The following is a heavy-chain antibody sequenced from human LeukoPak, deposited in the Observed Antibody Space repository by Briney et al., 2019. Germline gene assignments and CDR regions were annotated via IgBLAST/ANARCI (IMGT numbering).Heavy chain of an antibody. D-gene: IGHD6-19*01. V-gene: IGHV1-18*01. CDR2: ISAYNGNT. CDR1: GYTFTSYG. Sequence: ASVKVSCXASGYTFTSYGISWVRQAPGQGLEWMGWISAYNGNTNYAQKLQGRVTMTTDTSTSTAYMELRSLRSDDTAVYYCARDTRIAVAGTNWFDPWGQGTLVTVSS. J-gene: IGHJ5*02. CDR3: ARDTRIAVAGTNWFDP.